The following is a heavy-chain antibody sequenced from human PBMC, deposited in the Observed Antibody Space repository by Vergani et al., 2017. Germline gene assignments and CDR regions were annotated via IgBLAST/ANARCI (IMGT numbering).Heavy chain of an antibody. CDR2: IIPIFGTA. D-gene: IGHD3-10*01. Sequence: QVQLVQSGAEVKKPGSSVKVSCKASGGTFSSYAISWVRQAPGQGLEWMGRIIPIFGTANYAQKFQGRVTITADESTSTVYMELSSLRSEDTAVYYCARAAGRRPRTNNWFDPWGQGTMVTVSS. V-gene: IGHV1-69*18. J-gene: IGHJ5*01. CDR1: GGTFSSYA. CDR3: ARAAGRRPRTNNWFDP.